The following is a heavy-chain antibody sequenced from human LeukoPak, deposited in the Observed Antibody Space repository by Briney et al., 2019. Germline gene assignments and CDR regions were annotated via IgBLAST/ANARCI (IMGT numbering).Heavy chain of an antibody. V-gene: IGHV3-23*01. D-gene: IGHD3-10*01. CDR2: ISGSSAST. J-gene: IGHJ4*02. CDR1: GFTFSTYA. Sequence: GGSLRPSCTASGFTFSTYAMNWVRQAPGKGLEWVSGISGSSASTYYADSVKGRFTISRDNSKNTPYVQVNSLGAEDTAVYYCAVGSYYFDYWGQGTMVTVSS. CDR3: AVGSYYFDY.